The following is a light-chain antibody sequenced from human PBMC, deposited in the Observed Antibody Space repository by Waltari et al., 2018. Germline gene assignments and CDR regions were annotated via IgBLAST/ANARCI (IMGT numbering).Light chain of an antibody. CDR3: QQRSNWPPAT. CDR1: QSCSSY. Sequence: EIVLTQSPATLSLSPGERATLHCRASQSCSSYIAWYQQKPGQAPRLLTYDASNRATGIPARFSGSGSGTDFTLTISSLEPEDFAVYYCQQRSNWPPATFGQGTKVEIK. V-gene: IGKV3-11*01. J-gene: IGKJ1*01. CDR2: DAS.